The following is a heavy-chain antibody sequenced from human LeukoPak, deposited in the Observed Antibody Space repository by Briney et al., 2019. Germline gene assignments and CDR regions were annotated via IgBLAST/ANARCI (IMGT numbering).Heavy chain of an antibody. J-gene: IGHJ5*02. CDR3: AVVPPGWFDP. Sequence: GGSLRLSCAASGFTFSSYWMHWVRQAPGKGLVWVSRINSDGSSTSYADSVKGRFTISKDNAKNTLYMQMTSLRAEDTAVYYCAVVPPGWFDPWGQGTLVTVSS. D-gene: IGHD2-21*01. CDR1: GFTFSSYW. V-gene: IGHV3-74*01. CDR2: INSDGSST.